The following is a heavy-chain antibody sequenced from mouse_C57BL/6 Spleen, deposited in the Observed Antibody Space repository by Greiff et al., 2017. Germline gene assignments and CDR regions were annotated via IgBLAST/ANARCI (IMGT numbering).Heavy chain of an antibody. Sequence: EVQRVESGGGLVKPGGSLKLSCAASGFTFSDYGMHWVRQAPEKGLEWVAYISRGSSTIYYAATVKGRFTLSRDNAKNTLFLQMTRLRSEYAAMYCCARGNWDGWFAYWGQGTLVTVSA. CDR3: ARGNWDGWFAY. J-gene: IGHJ3*01. V-gene: IGHV5-17*01. CDR1: GFTFSDYG. CDR2: ISRGSSTI. D-gene: IGHD4-1*01.